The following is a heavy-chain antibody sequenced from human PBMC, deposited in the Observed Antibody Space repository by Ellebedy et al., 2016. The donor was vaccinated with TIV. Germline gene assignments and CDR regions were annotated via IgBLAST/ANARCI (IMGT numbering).Heavy chain of an antibody. CDR3: TRDLTTLAAAGTGIYYYTMDV. CDR2: IRSKAYGGTT. Sequence: GESLKISXTASGFTFGDYAMSWVRQAPGKGLEWVSFIRSKAYGGTTEYAAPVKGRFTISRDDSKSIAYLQMNSLKAEDTAVYYCTRDLTTLAAAGTGIYYYTMDVWGQGTTVTVSS. V-gene: IGHV3-49*04. D-gene: IGHD6-13*01. CDR1: GFTFGDYA. J-gene: IGHJ6*02.